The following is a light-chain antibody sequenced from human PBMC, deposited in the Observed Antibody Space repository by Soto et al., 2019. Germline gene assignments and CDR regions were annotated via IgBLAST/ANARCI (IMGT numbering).Light chain of an antibody. J-gene: IGKJ1*01. CDR1: QSISSW. CDR3: RQYNSYWT. Sequence: DIQMTQSPSTLSASVGDRVTITCRASQSISSWLAWYQQKPGKAPKRLIYKASSLESGVPSRFSGSGSGTEFTLTISSLQPDDFATYYCRQYNSYWTFGQGTKVEIK. V-gene: IGKV1-5*03. CDR2: KAS.